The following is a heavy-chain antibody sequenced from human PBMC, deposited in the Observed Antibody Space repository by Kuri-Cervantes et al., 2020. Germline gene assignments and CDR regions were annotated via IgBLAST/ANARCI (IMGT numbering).Heavy chain of an antibody. J-gene: IGHJ4*02. V-gene: IGHV3-21*03. CDR3: ARAPTTVTLGDY. D-gene: IGHD4-17*01. Sequence: GESLKISCAASGFAFGSYTMNWVRQAPGKGLEWVSSISSSSSYIYYADSVKGRFTISRDNAKNSLYLQMNSLRAEDTAVYYCARAPTTVTLGDYWGQGTLVTVSS. CDR2: ISSSSSYI. CDR1: GFAFGSYT.